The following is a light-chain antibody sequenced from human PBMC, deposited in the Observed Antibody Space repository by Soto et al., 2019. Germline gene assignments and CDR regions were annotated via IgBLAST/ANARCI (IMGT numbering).Light chain of an antibody. V-gene: IGLV2-11*01. Sequence: QSSLTQPRSVSWSPGQSVTISCTGTSSDVGGYNYVSWYQQHPGKAPKLMIYDVSKRPSGGPDRFSGSKSGNTASLTISGLQAEDEADYYCCSYAGSYSYVFGTGSKVTV. CDR2: DVS. J-gene: IGLJ1*01. CDR3: CSYAGSYSYV. CDR1: SSDVGGYNY.